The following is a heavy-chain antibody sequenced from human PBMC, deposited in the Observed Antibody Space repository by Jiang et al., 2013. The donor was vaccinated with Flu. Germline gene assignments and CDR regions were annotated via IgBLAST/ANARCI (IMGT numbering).Heavy chain of an antibody. CDR3: ASQLYCSGNSCSLDSWDY. Sequence: GAEVKKPGESLKISCKGSGYRFTSYWIGWVRQMPGKGLEWMGIIYPDDSNARYSPSFEGQVTMSADKSISTAYLYWSNLKASDTAIYYCASQLYCSGNSCSLDSWDYWGQGTLVTVSS. V-gene: IGHV5-51*03. D-gene: IGHD2-15*01. J-gene: IGHJ4*02. CDR2: IYPDDSNA. CDR1: GYRFTSYW.